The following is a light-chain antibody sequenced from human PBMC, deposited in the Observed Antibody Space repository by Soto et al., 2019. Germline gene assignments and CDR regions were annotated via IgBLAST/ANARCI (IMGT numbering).Light chain of an antibody. V-gene: IGKV1-39*01. J-gene: IGKJ1*01. CDR3: QQSYSTPRT. CDR1: QSISSY. CDR2: DAS. Sequence: DIQMTQSPSSLSASVGDRVTITCRASQSISSYLTWYQQKPGKVPKLLIYDASSLQSGVPSRFSGSGSGTDFTLTISSLQPEDFATYYCQQSYSTPRTFGQGTKVDIK.